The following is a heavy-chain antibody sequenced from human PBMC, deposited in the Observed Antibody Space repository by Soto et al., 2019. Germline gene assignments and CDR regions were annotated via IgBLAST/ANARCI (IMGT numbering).Heavy chain of an antibody. CDR3: ARGALMNSGFFDP. D-gene: IGHD6-25*01. CDR1: GGSITTTSNY. J-gene: IGHJ5*02. V-gene: IGHV4-39*01. Sequence: SETLSLTCTVSGGSITTTSNYWGWIRQPPGKGLEWIGSVYYTGTTYHSPSLKSRVTMSVDTSKNQFSLKLSSVTAADTAVYYCARGALMNSGFFDPWGQGTLVTVSS. CDR2: VYYTGTT.